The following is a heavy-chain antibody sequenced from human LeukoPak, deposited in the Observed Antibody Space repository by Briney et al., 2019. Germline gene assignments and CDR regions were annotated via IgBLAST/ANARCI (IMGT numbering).Heavy chain of an antibody. CDR3: ARGTTPYTRAAAGNWFDP. CDR1: GGSISSYY. V-gene: IGHV4-4*07. CDR2: IYTSGST. J-gene: IGHJ5*02. Sequence: PSETLSLTCTVSGGSISSYYWSWIRQPAGKGLEWIGRIYTSGSTNYNPSLKSRVTMSVDTSKNQFSLKLSSVTAADTAVYYCARGTTPYTRAAAGNWFDPWGQGTLVTVSS. D-gene: IGHD6-13*01.